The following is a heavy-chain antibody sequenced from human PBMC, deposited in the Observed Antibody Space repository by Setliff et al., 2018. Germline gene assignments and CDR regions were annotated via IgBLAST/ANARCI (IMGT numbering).Heavy chain of an antibody. D-gene: IGHD4-17*01. V-gene: IGHV3-23*01. CDR1: GFTFSSYG. Sequence: GGSLRLSCAASGFTFSSYGMIWVRQAPGKGLEWVSAIRGSGDATSYADSVKGRFTVSRDNSKSTFYLQMTSLRAEDTAVYYCAKDPNGDYVGAFDSWSQGVLVTVSS. CDR3: AKDPNGDYVGAFDS. CDR2: IRGSGDAT. J-gene: IGHJ5*01.